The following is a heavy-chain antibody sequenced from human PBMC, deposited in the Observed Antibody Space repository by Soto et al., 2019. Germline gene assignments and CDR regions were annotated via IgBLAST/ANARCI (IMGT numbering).Heavy chain of an antibody. CDR3: AREISSASANPFAP. V-gene: IGHV1-18*04. Sequence: QVQLVQSGAEVKKPGASVKVSCKASGYTFHSYGISWVRQAPGQGLEWMGTISGYNGNTNYAQKLQGRVPMTTDTSTSTAYMELRSLRSDDTALYDCAREISSASANPFAPWGHGPLVTVSS. D-gene: IGHD6-19*01. CDR1: GYTFHSYG. CDR2: ISGYNGNT. J-gene: IGHJ5*02.